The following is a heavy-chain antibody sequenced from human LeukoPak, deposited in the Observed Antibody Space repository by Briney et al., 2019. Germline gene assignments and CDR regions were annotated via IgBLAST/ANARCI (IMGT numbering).Heavy chain of an antibody. V-gene: IGHV4-34*01. J-gene: IGHJ5*02. CDR2: INHSGST. CDR3: ARGRGWNYFWDGRRNWFDP. Sequence: PSETLSLTCAVYGGSFSGYYWSWIRQPPGKGLEWIGEINHSGSTNYNPSLKSRVTISVDTSKNQFSLKLSSATAADTAVYYCARGRGWNYFWDGRRNWFDPWGQGTLVTVSS. D-gene: IGHD1-7*01. CDR1: GGSFSGYY.